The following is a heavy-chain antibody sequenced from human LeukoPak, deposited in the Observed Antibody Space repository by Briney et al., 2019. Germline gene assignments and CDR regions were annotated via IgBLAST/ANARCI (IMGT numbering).Heavy chain of an antibody. CDR1: GFTFSSYW. J-gene: IGHJ4*02. D-gene: IGHD2-15*01. Sequence: GGSLRLSWAASGFTFSSYWMSWVRQAPGKGLEWVANIKQDGSDKYYVDSVKGRFTISRDNAKNSLYLQMNSLRAEDTAVYYCARSLGYCSAGSCFPFDYWGQGTLVTVSS. CDR2: IKQDGSDK. V-gene: IGHV3-7*05. CDR3: ARSLGYCSAGSCFPFDY.